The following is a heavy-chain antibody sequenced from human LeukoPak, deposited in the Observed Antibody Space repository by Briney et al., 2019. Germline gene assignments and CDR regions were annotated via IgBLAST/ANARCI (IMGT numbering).Heavy chain of an antibody. CDR3: AREKASTTGTTDYDY. CDR1: TFTFSTYN. D-gene: IGHD1-1*01. CDR2: ITSSSTYT. V-gene: IGHV3-21*06. Sequence: GGSLRLSCAASTFTFSTYNMNWVRQAPGKGLEWVSSITSSSTYTFYADSVRGRFTISRDNAKNSLFLQMNSLRAGDTAVYYCAREKASTTGTTDYDYWGQGTLVTVSS. J-gene: IGHJ4*02.